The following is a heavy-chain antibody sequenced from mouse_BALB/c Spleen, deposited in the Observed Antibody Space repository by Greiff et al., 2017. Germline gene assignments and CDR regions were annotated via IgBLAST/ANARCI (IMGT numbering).Heavy chain of an antibody. CDR3: AQLGDYDY. CDR1: GFNIKDTY. V-gene: IGHV14-3*02. Sequence: VHVKQSGAELVKPGASVKLSCTASGFNIKDTYMHWVKQRPEQGLEWIGRIDPANGNTKYDPKFQGKATITADTSSNTAYLQLSSLTSEDTAVYYCAQLGDYDYWGQGTTLTVSS. D-gene: IGHD3-1*01. CDR2: IDPANGNT. J-gene: IGHJ2*01.